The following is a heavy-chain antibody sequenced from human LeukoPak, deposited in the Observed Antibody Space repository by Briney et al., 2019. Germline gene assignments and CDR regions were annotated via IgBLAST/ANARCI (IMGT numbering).Heavy chain of an antibody. CDR2: ISYDGSNK. V-gene: IGHV3-30-3*02. J-gene: IGHJ6*04. CDR3: ANDVGSSTTPDV. Sequence: GRSLRLSCAASGFTFSSYAMHWVRQAPGKGLEWVAVISYDGSNKYYADSVKGRFIISRDNSKNTLYLQMNSLRAEDTAVYYCANDVGSSTTPDVWGKGTTVAVSS. D-gene: IGHD2-15*01. CDR1: GFTFSSYA.